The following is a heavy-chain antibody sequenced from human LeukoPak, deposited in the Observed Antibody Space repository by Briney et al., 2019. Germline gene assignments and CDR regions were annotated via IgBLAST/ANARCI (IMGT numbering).Heavy chain of an antibody. Sequence: PSETLSLTCTVSGGSISSGDYYWSWIRQPPGKGLEWIGYIYYSASTYYNPSLKSRVTISVDTSQNQFSLKLSSVTAADSAVYYWARETKRGGWYVSCDPWGQGTLVTVS. CDR3: ARETKRGGWYVSCDP. CDR1: GGSISSGDYY. V-gene: IGHV4-30-4*02. CDR2: IYYSAST. J-gene: IGHJ5*02. D-gene: IGHD6-19*01.